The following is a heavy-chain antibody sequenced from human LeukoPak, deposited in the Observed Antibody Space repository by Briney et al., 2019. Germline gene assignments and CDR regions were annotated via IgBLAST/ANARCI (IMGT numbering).Heavy chain of an antibody. J-gene: IGHJ4*02. CDR1: GDSISSYY. V-gene: IGHV4-59*01. CDR3: ARRGYSYGYLDY. CDR2: IYYSGST. D-gene: IGHD5-18*01. Sequence: PSETLCLTCTVSGDSISSYYWSWIRQPPGKGLEWIGYIYYSGSTNYNPSLKSRVTISVDTSKNQFSLKLSSVTAADTAVYYCARRGYSYGYLDYWGQGTMVTDSS.